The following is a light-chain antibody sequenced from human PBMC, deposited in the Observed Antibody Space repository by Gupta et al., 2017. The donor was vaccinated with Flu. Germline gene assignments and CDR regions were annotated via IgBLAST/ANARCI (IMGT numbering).Light chain of an antibody. Sequence: SSVLPQPPSVSVAQGQTANITCKGNNIGNKSVHWYQHKPGQAPVLVVYDDNDRPSGIPERFSGSKSGNTANLTISRVEAGDEADYYCQVWDSSSSDLVFGGGTKLTAL. V-gene: IGLV3-21*02. CDR1: NIGNKS. J-gene: IGLJ2*01. CDR2: DDN. CDR3: QVWDSSSSDLV.